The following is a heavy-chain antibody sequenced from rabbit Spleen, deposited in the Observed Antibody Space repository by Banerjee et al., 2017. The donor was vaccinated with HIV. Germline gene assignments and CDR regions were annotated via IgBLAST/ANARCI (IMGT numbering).Heavy chain of an antibody. CDR3: ARFYAGYGDFGYAAM. V-gene: IGHV1S40*01. J-gene: IGHJ4*01. Sequence: QSLQESGGGLVKPGGTLTLTCKASGFSLSNNYYMCWVRQAPGKGLEWIACIDSGSSGFTYFASWAKGRFTISKTSSTTVTLQMTSLTAADTATYFCARFYAGYGDFGYAAMWGQGTLVTVS. CDR2: IDSGSSGFT. CDR1: GFSLSNNYY. D-gene: IGHD7-1*01.